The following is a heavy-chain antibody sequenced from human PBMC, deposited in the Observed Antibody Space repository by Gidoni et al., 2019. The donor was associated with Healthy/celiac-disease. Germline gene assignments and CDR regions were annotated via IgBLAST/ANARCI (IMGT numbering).Heavy chain of an antibody. Sequence: EVQLLESGGGLVQPGGSLRLSCAASGFTFSGHAMSWVRQAPGKGLEWVSAISGSGGSTYYAASVKGRFTISRDNSKNTLYLPMNILRAEDTAVYYCAKGVPAAIIWGQGTLVTVSS. CDR2: ISGSGGST. CDR3: AKGVPAAII. J-gene: IGHJ4*02. CDR1: GFTFSGHA. D-gene: IGHD2-2*01. V-gene: IGHV3-23*01.